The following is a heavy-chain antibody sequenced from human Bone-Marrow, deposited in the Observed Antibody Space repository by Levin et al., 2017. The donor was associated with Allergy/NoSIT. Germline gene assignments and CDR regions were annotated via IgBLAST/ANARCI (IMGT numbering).Heavy chain of an antibody. CDR3: ARDYYRKHDY. D-gene: IGHD3-10*01. CDR2: INQDGSET. J-gene: IGHJ4*02. V-gene: IGHV3-7*01. CDR1: EFTFSTSW. Sequence: GGSLRLSCAASEFTFSTSWMTWVRQAAGKGLEWVATINQDGSETYYVDSVKGRFTISRDNAKNSLYLHMNSLRAEDTAVYYCARDYYRKHDYWGQGTLVTVSS.